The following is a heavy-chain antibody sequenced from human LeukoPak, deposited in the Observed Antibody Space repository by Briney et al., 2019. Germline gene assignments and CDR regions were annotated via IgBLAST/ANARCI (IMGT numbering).Heavy chain of an antibody. Sequence: KPGGSLRLSCAASRFTFIDYGMNWVRQAPGKGLEWVSSISSGSSYIYYADSVKGRFTISRDNAKNSLFLQMNSLRAEDTAVYYCVRDKGYLAFDYWGQGTLVTVSS. D-gene: IGHD2-15*01. V-gene: IGHV3-21*01. CDR2: ISSGSSYI. CDR3: VRDKGYLAFDY. J-gene: IGHJ4*02. CDR1: RFTFIDYG.